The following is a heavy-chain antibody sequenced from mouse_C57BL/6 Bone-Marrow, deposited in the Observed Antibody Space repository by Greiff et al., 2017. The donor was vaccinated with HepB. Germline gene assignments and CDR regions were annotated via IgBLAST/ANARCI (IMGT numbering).Heavy chain of an antibody. CDR3: ARGYYGSSSSYWYFDV. V-gene: IGHV1-64*01. CDR1: GYTFTSYR. D-gene: IGHD1-1*01. Sequence: QVQLQQPGAELVKPGASVKLSCKASGYTFTSYRMHWVKQRPGQGLEWIGMIHPNSGSTNYNEKFKSKATLTVDKSSSTAYMQLSSLTSEDSAVYYCARGYYGSSSSYWYFDVWGTGTTVTVSS. J-gene: IGHJ1*03. CDR2: IHPNSGST.